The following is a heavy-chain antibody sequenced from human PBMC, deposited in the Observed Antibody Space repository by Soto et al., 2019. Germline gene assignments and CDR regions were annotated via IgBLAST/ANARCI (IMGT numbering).Heavy chain of an antibody. J-gene: IGHJ4*02. V-gene: IGHV4-4*07. Sequence: ETLSLTCTVCGGSVSSQYWSWIRQPAGKGLEWIGRIYNGGIPLIHPSLESRVALSLDTSKNQFSLTLSSVTAADTAIYYCASQDYDKSVDYFDYWGRGTLVTVSS. D-gene: IGHD3-22*01. CDR1: GGSVSSQY. CDR3: ASQDYDKSVDYFDY. CDR2: IYNGGIP.